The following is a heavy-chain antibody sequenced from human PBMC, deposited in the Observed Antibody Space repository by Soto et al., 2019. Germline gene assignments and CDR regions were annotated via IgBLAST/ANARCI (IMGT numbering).Heavy chain of an antibody. CDR1: GGSVSSGSYY. CDR2: IYYSGST. D-gene: IGHD2-21*02. V-gene: IGHV4-61*01. Sequence: SETLSLTCTVSGGSVSSGSYYWSWIRQPPGKGLEWIGYIYYSGSTNYNPSLKSRVTISVDTSKNQFSLKLSSVTAADTAVYYCARDRSGDHYYYYGMDVWGQGTTVTVSS. CDR3: ARDRSGDHYYYYGMDV. J-gene: IGHJ6*02.